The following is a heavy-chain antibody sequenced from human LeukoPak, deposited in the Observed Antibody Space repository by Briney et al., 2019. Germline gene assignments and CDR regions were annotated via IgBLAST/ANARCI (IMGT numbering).Heavy chain of an antibody. CDR3: ARDRTRAYYDSSGYSDY. CDR1: GFTFSSYW. Sequence: GSLRLSCAASGFTFSSYWMSWVRQAPGKGLEWVANIKQDGSEKYYVDSVKGRFTISRDNAKNSLYLQMNSLRAEDTAVYYCARDRTRAYYDSSGYSDYWGQGTLVTVSS. J-gene: IGHJ4*02. CDR2: IKQDGSEK. V-gene: IGHV3-7*01. D-gene: IGHD3-22*01.